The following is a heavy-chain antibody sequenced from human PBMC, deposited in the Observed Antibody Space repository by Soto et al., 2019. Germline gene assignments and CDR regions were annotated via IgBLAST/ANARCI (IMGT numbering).Heavy chain of an antibody. J-gene: IGHJ4*02. D-gene: IGHD3-9*01. CDR3: AKDSSPVLRYFDWLLYSAGFDY. V-gene: IGHV3-23*01. Sequence: PGGSLRLSCAASGFTFSSYAMSWVRQAPGKGLEWVSAISGSGGSTYYADSVKGRFTISRDNSKNTLYLQMDSLRAEDTAVYYCAKDSSPVLRYFDWLLYSAGFDYWGQGTLVTVSS. CDR1: GFTFSSYA. CDR2: ISGSGGST.